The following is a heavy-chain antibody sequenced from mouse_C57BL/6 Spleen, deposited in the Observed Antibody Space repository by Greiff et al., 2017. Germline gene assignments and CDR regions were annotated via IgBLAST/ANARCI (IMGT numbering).Heavy chain of an antibody. CDR2: IRNKANGYTT. V-gene: IGHV7-3*01. Sequence: EVQVVESGGGLVQPGGSLSLSCAASGFTFTDYYMSWVRQPPGKGLEWIGFIRNKANGYTTEYSASVKGKFTISRDNSQSILYLQMNALRAEDSATYYSARYDCFYCYDDYAVDYWGQGTSVTVSS. CDR1: GFTFTDYY. D-gene: IGHD2-12*01. J-gene: IGHJ4*01. CDR3: ARYDCFYCYDDYAVDY.